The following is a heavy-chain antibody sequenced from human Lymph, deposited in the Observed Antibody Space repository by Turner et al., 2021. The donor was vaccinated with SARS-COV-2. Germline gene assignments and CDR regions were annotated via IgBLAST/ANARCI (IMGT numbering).Heavy chain of an antibody. D-gene: IGHD1-1*01. V-gene: IGHV4-59*08. CDR3: ARHQGSTSGYDHGMNV. J-gene: IGHJ6*02. Sequence: VQLQASGPGLVRPSETLSLTCTVSGGSISSTSWSWIRQSPGRGLEWIGYFYKIGSIDYNPTLRSRVTISVDTSKNQLSLNLISVTAADTAVYYCARHQGSTSGYDHGMNVWGQGTAVIVSS. CDR2: FYKIGSI. CDR1: GGSISSTS.